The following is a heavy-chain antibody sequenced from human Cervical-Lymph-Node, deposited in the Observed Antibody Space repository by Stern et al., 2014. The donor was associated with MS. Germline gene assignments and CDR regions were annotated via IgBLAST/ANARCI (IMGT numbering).Heavy chain of an antibody. J-gene: IGHJ4*02. CDR1: GFTFSSYG. Sequence: VQLVESGGGVVQPGTSLRLSWAASGFTFSSYGMHWVRQAPGKGREWVALAWYDGSTAYYTNSVKGRFTISRDNSKNTLSLQMNSLTAEDTAVYYCARGHIPYAYNYLFDYWGQGTLVTVSS. CDR3: ARGHIPYAYNYLFDY. V-gene: IGHV3-33*01. CDR2: AWYDGSTA. D-gene: IGHD5-24*01.